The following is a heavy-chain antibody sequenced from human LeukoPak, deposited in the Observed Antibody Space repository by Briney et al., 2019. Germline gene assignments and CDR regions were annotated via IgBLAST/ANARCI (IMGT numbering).Heavy chain of an antibody. CDR3: AKDADILTGYWFDY. D-gene: IGHD3-9*01. CDR2: ISWNSGSI. Sequence: AGGSLRLSCAASGFTFDDYAIHWVRQAPGKGLEWVSGISWNSGSIGYADSVKGRFTISRDNAKNSLYLQMNSLRAEDTALYYCAKDADILTGYWFDYWGQGTLVTVSS. J-gene: IGHJ4*02. CDR1: GFTFDDYA. V-gene: IGHV3-9*01.